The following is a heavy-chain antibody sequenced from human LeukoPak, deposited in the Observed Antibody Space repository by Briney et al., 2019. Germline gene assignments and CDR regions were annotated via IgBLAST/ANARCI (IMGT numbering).Heavy chain of an antibody. D-gene: IGHD2-21*01. CDR2: IYWDDDK. J-gene: IGHJ3*02. V-gene: IGHV2-5*02. CDR3: ARREKTYSFAFDI. CDR1: GFSLSSSGVG. Sequence: SGPTELNPTQPLTLTCTFSGFSLSSSGVGVDWIRQPPGQNLEWLAVIYWDDDKRYSPSLKSKLTITKDTSKNQVVLTMTNMDPVDTATYYCARREKTYSFAFDIWGQGT.